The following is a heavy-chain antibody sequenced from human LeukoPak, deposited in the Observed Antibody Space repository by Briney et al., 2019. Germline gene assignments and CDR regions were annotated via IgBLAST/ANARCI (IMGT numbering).Heavy chain of an antibody. J-gene: IGHJ4*02. Sequence: SETLSLTCIVSGASFNSDDQYWNWNRQSPGKGLEWIGSIHPSGMLYNNPSLESRVTMSRDTSKNQFSLNLNSVTAADTAVYFCSRGLDSRKLGYWGQGILVTVSS. V-gene: IGHV4-31*03. CDR2: IHPSGML. CDR1: GASFNSDDQY. D-gene: IGHD3-22*01. CDR3: SRGLDSRKLGY.